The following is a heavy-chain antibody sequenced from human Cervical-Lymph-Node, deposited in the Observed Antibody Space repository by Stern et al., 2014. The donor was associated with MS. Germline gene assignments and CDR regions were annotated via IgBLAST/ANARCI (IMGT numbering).Heavy chain of an antibody. CDR3: ARVRPGYYDSSGYCDY. J-gene: IGHJ4*02. D-gene: IGHD3-22*01. Sequence: QVQLQESGPGLVKPSETLSLTCTVSGGSISSYYWSWIRQPPGKGLEWIGYIYYSGSTNYNPSLKSRVTISVDTSKNQFSLKLSSVTAADTAVYYCARVRPGYYDSSGYCDYWGQGTLVTVSS. V-gene: IGHV4-59*01. CDR1: GGSISSYY. CDR2: IYYSGST.